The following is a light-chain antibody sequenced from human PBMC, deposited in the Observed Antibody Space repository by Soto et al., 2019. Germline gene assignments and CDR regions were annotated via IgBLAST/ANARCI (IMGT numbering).Light chain of an antibody. CDR3: RLRYHPLSN. CDR1: QSISRW. J-gene: IGKJ5*01. V-gene: IGKV1-39*01. Sequence: RSAQPASVEERITRSCRSSQSISRWLTWYQQKPGKAHKLLIYAASSLQSGVPSRFSGSGSGRDFSYVCSSRQPADLPTHYRRLRYHPLSNFRRGTRLENK. CDR2: AAS.